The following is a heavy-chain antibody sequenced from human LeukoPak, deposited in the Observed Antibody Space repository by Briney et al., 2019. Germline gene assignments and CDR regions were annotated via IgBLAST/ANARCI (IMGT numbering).Heavy chain of an antibody. Sequence: GGSLRLSCAASGFTFSSYAMHWVRQAPGKGLEWVAVISYDGSNKYYADSVKGRFTISRDNSKNTLYLQMNSLRAEDTAVYYCGFGVATTIPDVWGKGTTVTVSS. J-gene: IGHJ6*04. CDR3: GFGVATTIPDV. CDR2: ISYDGSNK. V-gene: IGHV3-30-3*01. D-gene: IGHD3-3*01. CDR1: GFTFSSYA.